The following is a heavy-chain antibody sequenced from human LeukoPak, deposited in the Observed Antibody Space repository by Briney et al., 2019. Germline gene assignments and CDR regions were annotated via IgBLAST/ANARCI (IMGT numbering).Heavy chain of an antibody. CDR1: GFTFSSYG. Sequence: GGSLRLSCAASGFTFSSYGMHWVRQAPGKGLEWVATISNDGSNRNYADSVKGRFTISRDNAKNSLYLQMNSLRAEDTAVYYCAREGYSPRDGYNFNFDYWGQGTLVTVSS. CDR2: ISNDGSNR. CDR3: AREGYSPRDGYNFNFDY. D-gene: IGHD5-24*01. J-gene: IGHJ4*02. V-gene: IGHV3-30*03.